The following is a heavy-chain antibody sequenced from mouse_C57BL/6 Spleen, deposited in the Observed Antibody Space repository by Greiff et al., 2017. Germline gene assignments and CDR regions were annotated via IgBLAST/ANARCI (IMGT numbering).Heavy chain of an antibody. J-gene: IGHJ2*01. D-gene: IGHD2-1*01. CDR1: GYAFTNYL. Sequence: VQLQESGAELVRPGTSVTVSCKASGYAFTNYLIAWVKQRPGPGLELIGVINPGSGGTNYNEKFKGKATLTADTSSSTAYMQLSSLTSEDSAVYFCARSDYGNYVLFDYWGQGTTLTVPS. V-gene: IGHV1-54*01. CDR3: ARSDYGNYVLFDY. CDR2: INPGSGGT.